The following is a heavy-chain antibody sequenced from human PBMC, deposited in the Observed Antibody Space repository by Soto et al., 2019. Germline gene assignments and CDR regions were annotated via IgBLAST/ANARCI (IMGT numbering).Heavy chain of an antibody. J-gene: IGHJ6*02. V-gene: IGHV1-18*01. CDR2: ISAYNGNT. Sequence: GASVKVSCKASGYTFTSYGISWVRQAPGQGLEWMGWISAYNGNTNYAQKLQGRVTMTTDTSTSTAYMELRSLRSDDTAVYYCARVPGTTGFLVTAYGMDVWGQAPTVTVSS. CDR3: ARVPGTTGFLVTAYGMDV. CDR1: GYTFTSYG. D-gene: IGHD1-1*01.